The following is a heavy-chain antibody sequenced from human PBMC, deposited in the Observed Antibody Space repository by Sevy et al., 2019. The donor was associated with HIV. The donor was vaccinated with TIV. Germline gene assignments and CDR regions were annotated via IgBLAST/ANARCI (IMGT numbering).Heavy chain of an antibody. J-gene: IGHJ3*02. CDR3: AGGRYDSSGSFDAFDI. V-gene: IGHV3-23*01. CDR1: GFTFTSYA. D-gene: IGHD3-22*01. Sequence: GGSLRLSCKPSGFTFTSYAMSWVRQAPGKGLEWVSTIYGSGGSTYYAYSVKGRFTISRDNSKNPLYLQMNSLRIEDTAVYYCAGGRYDSSGSFDAFDIWGQGTMVTVSS. CDR2: IYGSGGST.